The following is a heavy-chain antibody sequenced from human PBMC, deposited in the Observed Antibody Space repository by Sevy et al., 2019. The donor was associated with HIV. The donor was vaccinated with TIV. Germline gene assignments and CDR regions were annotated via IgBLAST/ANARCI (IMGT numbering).Heavy chain of an antibody. CDR3: ARAPPVRSGDDSLNWFDP. CDR1: GGSISAYY. J-gene: IGHJ5*02. CDR2: IYYTGST. Sequence: SETLSLTCTVSGGSISAYYWSWIRQPPGKPLEYIGYIYYTGSTNYNPTLKSRVTISVDTSKNQVSLKLNSVTAADTAVEFCARAPPVRSGDDSLNWFDPWGQGTLVTVSS. V-gene: IGHV4-59*01. D-gene: IGHD5-12*01.